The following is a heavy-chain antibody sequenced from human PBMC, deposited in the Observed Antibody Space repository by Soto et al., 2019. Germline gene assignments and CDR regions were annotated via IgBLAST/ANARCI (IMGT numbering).Heavy chain of an antibody. V-gene: IGHV4-39*01. J-gene: IGHJ4*02. CDR1: GGSISSSSYY. CDR3: ARHNTIFGVPLPDY. CDR2: IYYSGST. Sequence: SETLSLTCTVSGGSISSSSYYWGWIRQPPGKGLEWIGSIYYSGSTYYNPSLKSRVTISVDTSKNQFSLKLSSVTAADTAVYYCARHNTIFGVPLPDYWGQGTLVTVSS. D-gene: IGHD3-3*01.